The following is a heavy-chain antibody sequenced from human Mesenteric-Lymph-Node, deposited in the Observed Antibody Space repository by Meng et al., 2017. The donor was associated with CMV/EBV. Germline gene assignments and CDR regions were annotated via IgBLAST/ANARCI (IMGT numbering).Heavy chain of an antibody. Sequence: GGSLRLSCAASGFTFSSYSMNWVRQAPGKGLEWVSSISSSSSYIYYADSVKGRFTISRDNAKNSLYLQMNSLRAEDTAVYYCAIGLVPAAIYDYYGMDVWGQGTTVTVSS. V-gene: IGHV3-21*01. CDR1: GFTFSSYS. J-gene: IGHJ6*02. CDR2: ISSSSSYI. D-gene: IGHD2-2*02. CDR3: AIGLVPAAIYDYYGMDV.